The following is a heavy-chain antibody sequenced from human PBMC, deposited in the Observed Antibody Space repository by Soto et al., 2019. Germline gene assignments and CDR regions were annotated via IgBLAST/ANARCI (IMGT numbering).Heavy chain of an antibody. Sequence: SETLSLTCAVYGGSFSGYYWSWIRQPPGKGLEWIGEINHSGSTNYNPSLKSRVTISVDTSKNQFSLKLSSVTAADTAVYYCARGGRYYYGSGTPTRFDYWGQGTLVTVSS. CDR1: GGSFSGYY. V-gene: IGHV4-34*01. D-gene: IGHD3-10*01. CDR3: ARGGRYYYGSGTPTRFDY. J-gene: IGHJ4*02. CDR2: INHSGST.